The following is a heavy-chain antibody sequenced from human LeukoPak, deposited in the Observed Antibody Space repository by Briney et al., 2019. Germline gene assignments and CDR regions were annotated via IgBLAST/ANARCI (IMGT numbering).Heavy chain of an antibody. J-gene: IGHJ4*02. V-gene: IGHV1-2*06. CDR1: GYTFTGYY. CDR3: AREANYGDYTHFDY. CDR2: INPNSGGT. Sequence: ASVKVSCKASGYTFTGYYMHWVRQAPGQGLEWMGRINPNSGGTNYAQKFQGRVTMTRDTSISTAYMELSRLRSDDTAVYYCAREANYGDYTHFDYWGQGTLVTVSS. D-gene: IGHD4-17*01.